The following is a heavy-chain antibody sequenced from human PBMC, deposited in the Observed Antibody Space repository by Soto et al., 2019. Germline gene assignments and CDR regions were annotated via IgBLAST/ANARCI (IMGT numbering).Heavy chain of an antibody. D-gene: IGHD1-26*01. CDR2: IYYDGST. V-gene: IGHV4-61*01. CDR1: GDSVNTANYY. J-gene: IGHJ3*01. Sequence: QVQLQESGPGLVKPSETLSLTCTVSGDSVNTANYYWSWIRQPPGKGLDWIGYIYYDGSTNYKPSLKSRVTISVDTSKNQCSLKLTSVTAADTAFYYCAREGRSGATTTALDLWGQGTMVTVSS. CDR3: AREGRSGATTTALDL.